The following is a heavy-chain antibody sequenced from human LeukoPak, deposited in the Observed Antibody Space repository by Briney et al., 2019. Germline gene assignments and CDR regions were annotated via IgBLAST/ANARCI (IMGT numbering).Heavy chain of an antibody. CDR2: INHSGNT. Sequence: SETLSLTCAVYGGSFSDDYWSWIRQPPGKGLEWIGEINHSGNTNYNPSLKSRVTISVDTSKNQSSLKLNSVTAADTAVYYCARQWSGYCDTISCLRGAHWFDPWGQGTVVTVSS. V-gene: IGHV4-34*01. CDR1: GGSFSDDY. D-gene: IGHD2-2*01. CDR3: ARQWSGYCDTISCLRGAHWFDP. J-gene: IGHJ5*02.